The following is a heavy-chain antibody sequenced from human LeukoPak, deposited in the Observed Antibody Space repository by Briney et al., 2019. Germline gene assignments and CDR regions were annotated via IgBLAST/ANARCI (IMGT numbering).Heavy chain of an antibody. V-gene: IGHV1-2*02. Sequence: ASVKVSCKASGYTFTGYYMHWVRQAPGQGLGWMGWINPNSGGTISAQKFQGRVTMTRDTSIRTAYMELSRLRSDDTAVYYCARDMVGATPFDYWGQGTLVTVSS. CDR2: INPNSGGT. CDR1: GYTFTGYY. D-gene: IGHD1-26*01. CDR3: ARDMVGATPFDY. J-gene: IGHJ4*02.